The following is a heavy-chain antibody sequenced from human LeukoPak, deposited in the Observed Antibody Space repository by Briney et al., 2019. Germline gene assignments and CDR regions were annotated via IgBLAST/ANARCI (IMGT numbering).Heavy chain of an antibody. CDR2: ISAYNGNT. CDR3: ARDSSGSYYDFDY. V-gene: IGHV1-18*01. Sequence: ASVKVSCKASGYTFSNYGINWVRQAPGQGLEWMGWISAYNGNTNYAQELQGRVTMTTDTSTSTAYMELRGLRSDDTAVYYCARDSSGSYYDFDYWGQGTLVTVSS. CDR1: GYTFSNYG. J-gene: IGHJ4*02. D-gene: IGHD1-26*01.